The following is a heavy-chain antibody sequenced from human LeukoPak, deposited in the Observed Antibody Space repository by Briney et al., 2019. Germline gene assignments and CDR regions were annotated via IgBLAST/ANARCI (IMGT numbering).Heavy chain of an antibody. CDR2: ISGSGGST. V-gene: IGHV3-23*01. J-gene: IGHJ4*02. CDR3: AKDVVSAKGLPTYYFDY. D-gene: IGHD5-12*01. Sequence: GGSLRLSCAASGFTFSSYAMSWVRQAPGKGLEWVSAISGSGGSTYYADSVKGRFTIPRDNSKNTLYLQMNSLRAEDTAVYYCAKDVVSAKGLPTYYFDYWGQGTLVTVSS. CDR1: GFTFSSYA.